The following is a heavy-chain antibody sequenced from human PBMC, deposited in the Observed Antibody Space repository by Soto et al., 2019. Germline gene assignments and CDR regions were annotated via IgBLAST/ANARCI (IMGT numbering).Heavy chain of an antibody. J-gene: IGHJ2*01. CDR2: IYYSGSG. Sequence: QVQLQESGPGLVQPSETLSLTCTVSVGSVSSATYYWSWIRQPPGKGLEWIAYIYYSGSGDYNPSLKSRVTISVDTPKNQFSLKLSSLTAADTAVYYCARVDWSYWYFDLWGRGTLVTVSS. V-gene: IGHV4-61*01. CDR1: VGSVSSATYY. CDR3: ARVDWSYWYFDL. D-gene: IGHD3-9*01.